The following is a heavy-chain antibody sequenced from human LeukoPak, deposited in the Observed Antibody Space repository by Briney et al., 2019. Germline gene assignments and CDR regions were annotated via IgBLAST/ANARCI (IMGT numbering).Heavy chain of an antibody. J-gene: IGHJ4*02. CDR3: AKSGAAADAFHN. CDR2: ITNSGATT. Sequence: GGSLRLSCVASGFTFSTYTMTWVRQAPGEGLEGVSSITNSGATTFYADSVKGRFTISRDNSKTSLFLQMERLRTEDTALYYCAKSGAAADAFHNWGQGTLVTVSS. V-gene: IGHV3-23*01. D-gene: IGHD6-13*01. CDR1: GFTFSTYT.